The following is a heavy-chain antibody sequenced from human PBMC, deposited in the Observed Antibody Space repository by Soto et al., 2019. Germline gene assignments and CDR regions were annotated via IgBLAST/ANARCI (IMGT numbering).Heavy chain of an antibody. CDR2: IYHSGST. CDR3: DRGGLWAPFDY. V-gene: IGHV4-30-2*01. J-gene: IGHJ4*02. D-gene: IGHD5-18*01. CDR1: GGSISSGGYS. Sequence: SETLSLTCAVSGGSISSGGYSWSWIRQPPGKGLEWIGYIYHSGSTYYNPSLKSRLTISVDRSKDQFSLKLSSVNAADTAVYYCDRGGLWAPFDYWGQGTLVAVSS.